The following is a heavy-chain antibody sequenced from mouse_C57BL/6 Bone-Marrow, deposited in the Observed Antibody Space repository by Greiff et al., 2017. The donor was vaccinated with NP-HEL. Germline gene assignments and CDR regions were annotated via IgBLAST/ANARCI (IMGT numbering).Heavy chain of an antibody. D-gene: IGHD1-1*01. CDR1: GFTFSDYY. J-gene: IGHJ1*03. CDR3: AGHRIRITTVVDLYWYFDV. V-gene: IGHV5-12*01. Sequence: EVQLVESGGGLVQPGGSLKLSCAASGFTFSDYYMYWVRQTPEKRLEWVAYISNGGGSTYYPDTVKGRFTISRDNAKNTLYLQMSRLKSEDTAMYYCAGHRIRITTVVDLYWYFDVWGTGTTVTVSS. CDR2: ISNGGGST.